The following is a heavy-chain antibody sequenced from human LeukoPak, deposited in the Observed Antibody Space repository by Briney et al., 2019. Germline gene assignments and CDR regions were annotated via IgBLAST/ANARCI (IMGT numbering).Heavy chain of an antibody. CDR2: ISGSGGST. Sequence: GGSLRPSCAASGFTFSSYAMSWVRQAPGKGLEWVSAISGSGGSTYYADSVKGRFTISRDNSKNTLYLQMNSLRAEDTAVYYCAKDGHCSGGSCYLDYWGQGTLVTVSS. CDR3: AKDGHCSGGSCYLDY. D-gene: IGHD2-15*01. V-gene: IGHV3-23*01. CDR1: GFTFSSYA. J-gene: IGHJ4*02.